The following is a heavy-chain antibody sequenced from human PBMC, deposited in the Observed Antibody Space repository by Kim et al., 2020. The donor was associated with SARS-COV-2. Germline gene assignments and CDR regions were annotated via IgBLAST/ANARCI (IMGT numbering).Heavy chain of an antibody. CDR2: IIPILGIA. J-gene: IGHJ2*01. D-gene: IGHD2-21*02. CDR3: ARDPCGGGDCSGWYFDL. CDR1: GGTFSSYT. Sequence: SVKVSCKASGGTFSSYTISWVRQAPGQGLEWMGRIIPILGIANYAQKFQGRVTITADKSTSTAYMELSSLRSEDTAVYYCARDPCGGGDCSGWYFDLWGRGTLVTVSS. V-gene: IGHV1-69*04.